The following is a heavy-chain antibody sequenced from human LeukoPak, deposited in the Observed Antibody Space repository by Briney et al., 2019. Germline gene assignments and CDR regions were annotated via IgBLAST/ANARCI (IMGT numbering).Heavy chain of an antibody. J-gene: IGHJ6*02. CDR2: IRSKAYGGTT. V-gene: IGHV3-49*04. CDR3: TRASGSYYYYYYGMDV. CDR1: GFTFGDYA. Sequence: GGSLRLSCTASGFTFGDYAMSWVRQAPGKGLEWVGFIRSKAYGGTTEYAASVKGRFTISRDDSKSIAYLQMNSLKTEDTAVYYCTRASGSYYYYYYGMDVWGQGTTVTVSS. D-gene: IGHD1-26*01.